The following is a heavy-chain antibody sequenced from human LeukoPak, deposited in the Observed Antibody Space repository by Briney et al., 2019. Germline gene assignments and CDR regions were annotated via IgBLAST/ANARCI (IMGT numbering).Heavy chain of an antibody. Sequence: SETLSLTCTVSGGSISSSYWSWSRQPPGEGVGWIGYIYYSGSTNNNPSFKSRVAISVDTSKNQFSLKLSSVTAADTAVYYCATWGIAVAGTFDYWGQGTLVTVST. CDR3: ATWGIAVAGTFDY. D-gene: IGHD6-19*01. CDR2: IYYSGST. V-gene: IGHV4-59*08. CDR1: GGSISSSY. J-gene: IGHJ4*02.